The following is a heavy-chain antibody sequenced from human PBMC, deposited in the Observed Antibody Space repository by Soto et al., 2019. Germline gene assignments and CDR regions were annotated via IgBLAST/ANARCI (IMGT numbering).Heavy chain of an antibody. V-gene: IGHV3-23*01. J-gene: IGHJ4*02. CDR2: ISGSGGST. CDR1: GFTFSSYA. Sequence: GGSLRLSCAASGFTFSSYAMSWVRQAPGKGLEWVSAISGSGGSTYYADSVKGRFTISRDNSKNTLYLQMNSLRAEDTAVYYCAKDGAYYYDSSGYRPLDYWGQGTLVTVSS. D-gene: IGHD3-22*01. CDR3: AKDGAYYYDSSGYRPLDY.